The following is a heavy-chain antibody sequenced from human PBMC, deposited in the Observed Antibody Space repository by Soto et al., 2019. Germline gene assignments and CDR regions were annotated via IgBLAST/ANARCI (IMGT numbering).Heavy chain of an antibody. J-gene: IGHJ5*02. CDR3: ARVIHYYDSSGYDP. CDR2: IKQDGSEK. CDR1: GFTFSSYW. Sequence: GGSLRLSCAASGFTFSSYWMSWVRQAPGKGLEWVANIKQDGSEKYYVDSVKGRFTISRDNAKNSLYLQMNSLRAEDTAVYYCARVIHYYDSSGYDPWGQGTLVTVSS. D-gene: IGHD3-22*01. V-gene: IGHV3-7*03.